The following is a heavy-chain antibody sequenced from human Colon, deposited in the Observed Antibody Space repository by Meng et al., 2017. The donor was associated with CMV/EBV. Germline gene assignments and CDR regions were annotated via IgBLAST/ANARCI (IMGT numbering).Heavy chain of an antibody. CDR3: AKDIWDYDFWSGIDY. J-gene: IGHJ4*02. CDR2: SSWDGQIT. D-gene: IGHD3-3*01. Sequence: SGFTFDHFTMHWVRQTPGKGLEWVSLSSWDGQITHYGDSVKGRFTISRDNSKNSLYLQMNSLRSEDTAMYYCAKDIWDYDFWSGIDYWGQGSLVTVSS. V-gene: IGHV3-43*01. CDR1: GFTFDHFT.